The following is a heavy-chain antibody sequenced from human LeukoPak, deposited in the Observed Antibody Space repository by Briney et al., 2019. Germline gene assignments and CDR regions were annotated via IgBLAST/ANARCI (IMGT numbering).Heavy chain of an antibody. J-gene: IGHJ6*03. D-gene: IGHD3-22*01. CDR1: GFTVSSNY. Sequence: AGGSLRLSCAAPGFTVSSNYMSWVRQAPGKGLEWVSAISGSGTSPYYADSVKGRFTISRDNSKNTLYLQMNSLRAEDTAVYYCAKCPGIRIVVVTIDCYYMDVWGKGTTVTVSS. CDR3: AKCPGIRIVVVTIDCYYMDV. CDR2: ISGSGTSP. V-gene: IGHV3-23*01.